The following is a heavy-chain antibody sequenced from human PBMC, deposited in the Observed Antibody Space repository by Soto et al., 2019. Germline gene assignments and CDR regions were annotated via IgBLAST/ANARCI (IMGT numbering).Heavy chain of an antibody. CDR1: GDTFSSYT. CDR3: AREKGRINPSYFDY. V-gene: IGHV1-69*08. J-gene: IGHJ4*02. CDR2: IIPILSIA. Sequence: QVQLVQSGAEVKEPGSSVKVSCKASGDTFSSYTISWVRQAPGQGLEWMGRIIPILSIAHYARNLQGRVTITADKSTRTAYMELSSLGSEDTAVYYCAREKGRINPSYFDYWGQGTLVTVSS. D-gene: IGHD3-10*01.